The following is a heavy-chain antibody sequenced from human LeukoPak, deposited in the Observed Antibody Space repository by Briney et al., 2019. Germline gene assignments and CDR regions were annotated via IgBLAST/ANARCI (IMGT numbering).Heavy chain of an antibody. CDR1: GFTFSSYW. Sequence: GGSLRLSCAASGFTFSSYWMSWVRQAPGKGLEWVANIKQDGSEKYYVDSVKGRFTISRDNAKNSLYLQMNSLSAEDTAVYYCARSASGSYLPYWGQGTLVTVSS. V-gene: IGHV3-7*03. CDR2: IKQDGSEK. CDR3: ARSASGSYLPY. J-gene: IGHJ4*02. D-gene: IGHD1-26*01.